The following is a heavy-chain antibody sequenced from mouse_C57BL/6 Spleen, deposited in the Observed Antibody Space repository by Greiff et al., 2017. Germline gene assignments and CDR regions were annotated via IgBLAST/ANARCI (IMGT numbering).Heavy chain of an antibody. Sequence: VQLKQSGPELVKPGASVKIPCKASGYTFTNYNMDWVQQSHGKSLEWIGDINPNDGGTNYNQKFKGKATLTEYKSSSTAYMELRSQTSEDTAVYYGARLGYYCGSSWYFDVWGTGTTVTVSS. CDR3: ARLGYYCGSSWYFDV. J-gene: IGHJ1*03. D-gene: IGHD1-1*01. CDR1: GYTFTNYN. V-gene: IGHV1-18*01. CDR2: INPNDGGT.